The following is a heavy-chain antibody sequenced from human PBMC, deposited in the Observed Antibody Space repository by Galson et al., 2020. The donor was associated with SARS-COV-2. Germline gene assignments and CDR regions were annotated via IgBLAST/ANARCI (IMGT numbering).Heavy chain of an antibody. CDR3: ARDLRGISPDALDL. V-gene: IGHV3-21*01. CDR2: VSSSSSYK. D-gene: IGHD3-16*01. Sequence: KSGESLKISCAAPGFTYSSYSMNWVRQAPGKGLEWVSSVSSSSSYKYYADSVWGRFTISRDNAENSLYLQMNSLRAEDAAVYYCARDLRGISPDALDLWGQGTMVTVSS. J-gene: IGHJ3*01. CDR1: GFTYSSYS.